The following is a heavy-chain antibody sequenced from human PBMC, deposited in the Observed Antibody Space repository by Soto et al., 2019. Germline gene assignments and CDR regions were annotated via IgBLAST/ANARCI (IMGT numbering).Heavy chain of an antibody. V-gene: IGHV4-39*02. CDR3: GRAPGS. D-gene: IGHD5-12*01. CDR1: GGSSIGISYY. CDR2: VYKNGRT. J-gene: IGHJ5*02. Sequence: SETLSLTCTVSGGSSIGISYYWGWIRQFPGKGLEWIASVYKNGRTTYNPSLNSRVTMSVDTSQNHFSLRLTSVTAADTGVYYCGRAPGSWGQGTLVTVSS.